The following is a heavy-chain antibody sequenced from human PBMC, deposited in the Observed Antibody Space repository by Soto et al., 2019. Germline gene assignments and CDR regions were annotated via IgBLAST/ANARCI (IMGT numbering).Heavy chain of an antibody. CDR1: GFTVSNNY. Sequence: GGSLRLSCAASGFTVSNNYMIWVRQAPGKGLEWISVIYSDGSTYYADSVKGRFTISRDNSENTLYLQINSLKAEDTAVYYCARDPFQVFGYWGQGTLVTVSS. CDR2: IYSDGST. V-gene: IGHV3-66*01. CDR3: ARDPFQVFGY. J-gene: IGHJ4*02.